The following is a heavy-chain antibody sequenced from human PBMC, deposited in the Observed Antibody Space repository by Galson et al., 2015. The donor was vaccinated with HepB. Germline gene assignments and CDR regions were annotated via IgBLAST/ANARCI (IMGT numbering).Heavy chain of an antibody. V-gene: IGHV4-59*01. CDR1: GGSISSYY. Sequence: ETLSLTCTVSGGSISSYYWSWIRQPPGKGLEWIGYIYYSGSTNYNPSLKSRVTISVDTSKNQFSLKLSSVTAADTAVYYCARVVVVPAAIRGYYYYMDVWGKGTTVTVSS. D-gene: IGHD2-2*02. CDR3: ARVVVVPAAIRGYYYYMDV. CDR2: IYYSGST. J-gene: IGHJ6*03.